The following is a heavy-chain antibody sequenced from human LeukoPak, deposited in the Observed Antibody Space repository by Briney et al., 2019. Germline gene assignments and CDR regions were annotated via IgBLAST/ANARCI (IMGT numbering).Heavy chain of an antibody. CDR2: IYASGRT. D-gene: IGHD1-26*01. CDR1: GASISSYY. CDR3: GKLLVHSGAYGLVDY. Sequence: PSETLSLTCAVSGASISSYYWGWIRQPPGKGLEWIGYIYASGRTHYDPSQKSRVTVSVDTTRNQFSLKLSTVTVADTAVYYCGKLLVHSGAYGLVDYWGQGTLVTVSS. V-gene: IGHV4-4*08. J-gene: IGHJ4*02.